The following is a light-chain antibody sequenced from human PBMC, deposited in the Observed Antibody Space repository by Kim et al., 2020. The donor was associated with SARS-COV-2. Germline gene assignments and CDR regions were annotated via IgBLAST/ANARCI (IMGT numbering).Light chain of an antibody. CDR2: GAS. CDR3: QQYNNWLVT. J-gene: IGKJ5*01. CDR1: QSVSSN. Sequence: DIEMTQSPSTLSVSPGERATLTCRASQSVSSNLAWYQQKPGQAPRLLIYGASTMPTGIPSRFSGSGSGTEFTLTISSLQSEDVAVYYCQQYNNWLVTFGQGTRLEIK. V-gene: IGKV3-15*01.